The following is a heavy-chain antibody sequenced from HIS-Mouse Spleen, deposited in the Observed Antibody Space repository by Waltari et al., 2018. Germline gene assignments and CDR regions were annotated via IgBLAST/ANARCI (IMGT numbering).Heavy chain of an antibody. J-gene: IGHJ4*02. Sequence: QVQLVQSGAEVKKPGASVKGSCKASGYTFTGYYMNWVRQAPGQGLEWMGWINPNSGGTNYAQKFQGRVTMTRDTSISTAYMELSRLRSDDTAVYYCARDYTETIFGVGNDYWGQGTLVTVSS. D-gene: IGHD3-3*01. CDR1: GYTFTGYY. V-gene: IGHV1-2*02. CDR3: ARDYTETIFGVGNDY. CDR2: INPNSGGT.